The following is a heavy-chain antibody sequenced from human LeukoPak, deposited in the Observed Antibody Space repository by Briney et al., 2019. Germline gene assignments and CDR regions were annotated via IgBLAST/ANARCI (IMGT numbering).Heavy chain of an antibody. CDR3: ARGSHGNYYYYYYMDV. CDR1: GGSFSGCY. Sequence: SETLSLTCAVYGGSFSGCYWSWIRQPPGKGLEWIGEINHSGSTNYNPSLKSRVTISVDTSRNQFSLKLSSVTAADTAVYYCARGSHGNYYYYYYMDVWGKGTTVTVSS. D-gene: IGHD1-1*01. CDR2: INHSGST. J-gene: IGHJ6*03. V-gene: IGHV4-34*01.